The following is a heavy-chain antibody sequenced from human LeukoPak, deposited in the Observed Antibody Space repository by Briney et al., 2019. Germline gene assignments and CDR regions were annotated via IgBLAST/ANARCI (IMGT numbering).Heavy chain of an antibody. V-gene: IGHV4-38-2*01. CDR3: ARGPIAVAGFDY. CDR2: IYYSGST. CDR1: GFTFSDYY. J-gene: IGHJ4*02. D-gene: IGHD6-19*01. Sequence: GSLRLSCAASGFTFSDYYMSWIRQAPGKGLEWIGSIYYSGSTYYNPSLKSRVTISVDTSKNQFSLKLSSVTAADTAVYYCARGPIAVAGFDYWGQGTLVTVSS.